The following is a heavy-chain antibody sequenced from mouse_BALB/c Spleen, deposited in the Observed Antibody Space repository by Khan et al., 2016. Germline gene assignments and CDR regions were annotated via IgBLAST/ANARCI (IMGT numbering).Heavy chain of an antibody. CDR3: SRRGGYFAY. CDR1: GFDFSRYW. V-gene: IGHV4-1*02. D-gene: IGHD1-2*01. J-gene: IGHJ3*01. Sequence: EVKLLESGGGLVQPGGSLKLSCAASGFDFSRYWMSWVRQAPGKGLEWIGEINPDSSTINYTPSLKDKFIISRDNAKNTLYLQMSEVRSEDTALYYCSRRGGYFAYWGQGTLVTVSA. CDR2: INPDSSTI.